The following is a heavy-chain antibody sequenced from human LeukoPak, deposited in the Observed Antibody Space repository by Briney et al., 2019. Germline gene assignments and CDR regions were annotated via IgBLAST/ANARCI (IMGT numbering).Heavy chain of an antibody. CDR1: GFTFSNYW. CDR2: IKQDGSEN. V-gene: IGHV3-7*03. CDR3: AKGIYSSGWSYFDY. J-gene: IGHJ4*01. Sequence: GGSLRLSCAASGFTFSNYWMSWVRQAPGKGLEWVANIKQDGSENYYVDSVKGRFTISRDNSKNTLYLQMNSLRAEDTAVYYCAKGIYSSGWSYFDYWGHGTLVTVSS. D-gene: IGHD6-19*01.